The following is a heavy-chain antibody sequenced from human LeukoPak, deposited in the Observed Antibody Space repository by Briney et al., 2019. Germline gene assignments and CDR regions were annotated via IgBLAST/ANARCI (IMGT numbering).Heavy chain of an antibody. CDR2: INHSGST. Sequence: PSETLSLTCAVYGGSFSGYYWSWIRQPPGKGLEWIGEINHSGSTNYNPSLKSRVTISIDTSKNQFSLKLSSVTAADTAVYYCARGAVVEFVSNFDYWGQGTLVTVSS. J-gene: IGHJ4*02. CDR1: GGSFSGYY. V-gene: IGHV4-34*01. CDR3: ARGAVVEFVSNFDY. D-gene: IGHD2-15*01.